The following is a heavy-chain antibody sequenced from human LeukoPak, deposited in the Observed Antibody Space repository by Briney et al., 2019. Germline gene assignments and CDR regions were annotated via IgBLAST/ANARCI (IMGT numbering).Heavy chain of an antibody. J-gene: IGHJ4*02. CDR3: ARGESNYYDSSTYYFDY. V-gene: IGHV4-38-2*02. Sequence: SETLSLTCTVSDYSISSGYYWGWIRPPPGKGLEWIGSIYHSGSTYYSPSLKSRVTISVDTSKNHFSLKLSSVTAADTAVYYCARGESNYYDSSTYYFDYWGQGTLVTVSS. CDR1: DYSISSGYY. D-gene: IGHD3-22*01. CDR2: IYHSGST.